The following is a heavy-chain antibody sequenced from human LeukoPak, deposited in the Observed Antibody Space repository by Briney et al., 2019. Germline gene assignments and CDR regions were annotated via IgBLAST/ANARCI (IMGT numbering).Heavy chain of an antibody. CDR2: IYSGGST. CDR3: ARGKSYLYGMDV. D-gene: IGHD3-16*02. CDR1: GFTVSSNY. J-gene: IGHJ6*02. V-gene: IGHV3-53*01. Sequence: GGSLRLSCAASGFTVSSNYMSWVRQAPGKGLEWVSVIYSGGSTYYADSVKGRFTISRDNSKSTLYLQMNSLRAGDTAVYYCARGKSYLYGMDVWGQGTTVTVSS.